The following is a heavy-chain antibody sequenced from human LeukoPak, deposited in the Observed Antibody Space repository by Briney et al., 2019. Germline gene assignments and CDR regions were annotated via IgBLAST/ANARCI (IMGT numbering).Heavy chain of an antibody. CDR2: ISAYNGNT. D-gene: IGHD4-17*01. J-gene: IGHJ4*02. CDR3: ARDLDDYGDYGSYFDY. V-gene: IGHV1-18*01. Sequence: ASVKVSCKASGYTFTSYGISWVRQAPGQGLEWMGWISAYNGNTNYAQKLQGRVTMTTDTSTSTAYMELRSLRSDDTAVYYCARDLDDYGDYGSYFDYWGQGTLVTVSS. CDR1: GYTFTSYG.